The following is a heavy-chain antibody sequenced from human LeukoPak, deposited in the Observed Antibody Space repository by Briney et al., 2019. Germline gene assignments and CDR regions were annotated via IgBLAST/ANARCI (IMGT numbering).Heavy chain of an antibody. CDR3: ARGGYGSGSPGY. J-gene: IGHJ4*02. D-gene: IGHD3-10*01. CDR1: GXNFGDYG. V-gene: IGHV3-20*04. CDR2: INWNGGST. Sequence: GGSLRLSCAASGXNFGDYGVSWVRQAPGKGQEWVSAINWNGGSTGYADSVKGRFTISRDNAKNSLYLQMNSLRAEDTALYYCARGGYGSGSPGYWGQGTLVTVSS.